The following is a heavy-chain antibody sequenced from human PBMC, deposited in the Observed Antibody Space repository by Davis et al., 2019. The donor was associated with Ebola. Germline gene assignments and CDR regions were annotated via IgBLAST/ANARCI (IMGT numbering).Heavy chain of an antibody. Sequence: PGGSLRLSCAASGFSFSSHWMSWVRQAPGKGLEWVANIRQDGSEKHYVDSVKGRFTIPRDNAKNSLYLQMNSLRAEDTAVYYCAREAVWRFYPWGQGTLVTVSS. CDR3: AREAVWRFYP. D-gene: IGHD3-16*01. CDR1: GFSFSSHW. CDR2: IRQDGSEK. J-gene: IGHJ5*02. V-gene: IGHV3-7*03.